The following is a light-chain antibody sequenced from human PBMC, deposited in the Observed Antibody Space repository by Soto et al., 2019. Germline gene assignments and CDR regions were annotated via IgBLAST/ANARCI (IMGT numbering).Light chain of an antibody. J-gene: IGKJ4*01. V-gene: IGKV3-20*01. CDR2: GTS. CDR1: QSVSSSY. Sequence: DIVLTHSPGTLSLSPGERATLSCRASQSVSSSYLVWYQQRPGQPPRLLIYGTSNRAAGIPDRFTGTGSGTDFTLTIYRLEPEDSAVYYCQQYGSSALTFGGGTKV. CDR3: QQYGSSALT.